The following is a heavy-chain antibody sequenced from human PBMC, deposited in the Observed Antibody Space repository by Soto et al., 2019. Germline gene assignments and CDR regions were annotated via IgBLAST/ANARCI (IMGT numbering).Heavy chain of an antibody. D-gene: IGHD4-17*01. V-gene: IGHV4-30-4*01. CDR3: ARFFGYGADDAFDI. J-gene: IGHJ3*02. CDR2: IYYSGST. CDR1: GGSISSGDYS. Sequence: QVQLQESGPGLVKPSQTLSLTCTVSGGSISSGDYSWSWIRQPPGKGLEWIGYIYYSGSTYYNPALKSRVTRSVDTSKNQCSLTLSSVTAADTAVYYCARFFGYGADDAFDIWGQGTMVTVSS.